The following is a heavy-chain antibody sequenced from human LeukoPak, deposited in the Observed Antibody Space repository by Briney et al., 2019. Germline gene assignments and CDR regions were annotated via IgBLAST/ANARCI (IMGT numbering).Heavy chain of an antibody. D-gene: IGHD3-3*01. Sequence: GGSLRLSCAASGFTFSSYWMSWVRQAPGKGLEWVANIKQDGSEKYYVDSVKGRFTISRDNAKSSLYLQMNSLRAEDTAVYYCARCDFWSGYYEWNYYYGMDVWGQGTTVTVSS. J-gene: IGHJ6*02. CDR2: IKQDGSEK. CDR1: GFTFSSYW. V-gene: IGHV3-7*01. CDR3: ARCDFWSGYYEWNYYYGMDV.